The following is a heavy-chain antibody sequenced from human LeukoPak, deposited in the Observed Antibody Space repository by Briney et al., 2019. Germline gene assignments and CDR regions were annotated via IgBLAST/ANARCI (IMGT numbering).Heavy chain of an antibody. D-gene: IGHD5-12*01. CDR2: VYYGRTT. CDR3: VRHDGRGGATMGAFDS. Sequence: SETLSLTCTVSAASFISSSHHWGWIRQSPGKGLEWIGTVYYGRTTYYNPSLDGRVAISLDTSANHFSLQLNSVTAADTAVYYCVRHDGRGGATMGAFDSWGQGSLVTVSS. J-gene: IGHJ5*01. V-gene: IGHV4-39*01. CDR1: AASFISSSHH.